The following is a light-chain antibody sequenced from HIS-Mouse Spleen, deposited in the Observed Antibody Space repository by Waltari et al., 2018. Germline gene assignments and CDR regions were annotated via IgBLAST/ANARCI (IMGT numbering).Light chain of an antibody. V-gene: IGLV2-14*03. Sequence: HSALTQPPSVSGSPGQSITISCTETSSDGGGSNYVPWYQQHPGKAPKRMIYDVSNRPSGVSNRFSGSKSGNTASLTISGLQAEDEADYYCSSYTSSSFNVVFGGGTKLTVL. CDR1: SSDGGGSNY. CDR2: DVS. J-gene: IGLJ2*01. CDR3: SSYTSSSFNVV.